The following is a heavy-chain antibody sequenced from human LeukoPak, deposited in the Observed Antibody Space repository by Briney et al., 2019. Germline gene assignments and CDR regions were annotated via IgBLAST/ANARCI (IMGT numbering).Heavy chain of an antibody. J-gene: IGHJ5*02. D-gene: IGHD5-18*01. CDR3: VRYGTSEGFDP. CDR1: GYTFTGYY. Sequence: ASVKVSRKTSGYTFTGYYMHWVRQAPGQGLEWMGWINPNSGGTNYGQKFQGRVTMTRDTSISTTYMELSRLTSDDTAVYYCVRYGTSEGFDPWGQGTLVTVSS. CDR2: INPNSGGT. V-gene: IGHV1-2*02.